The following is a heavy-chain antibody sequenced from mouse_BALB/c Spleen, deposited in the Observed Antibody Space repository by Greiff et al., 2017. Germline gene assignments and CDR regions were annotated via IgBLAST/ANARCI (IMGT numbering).Heavy chain of an antibody. CDR3: ARQGSSMITTRGYYAMDY. J-gene: IGHJ4*01. D-gene: IGHD2-4*01. V-gene: IGHV5-9-3*01. CDR1: GFTFSSYA. Sequence: EVKVVESGGGLVKPGGSLKLSCAASGFTFSSYAMSWVRQTPEKRLEWVATISSGGSYTYYPDSVKGRFTISRDNAKNTLYLQMSSLRSEDTAMYYCARQGSSMITTRGYYAMDYWGQGTSVTVSS. CDR2: ISSGGSYT.